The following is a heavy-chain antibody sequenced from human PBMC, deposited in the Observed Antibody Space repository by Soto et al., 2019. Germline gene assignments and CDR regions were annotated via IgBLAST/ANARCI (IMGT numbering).Heavy chain of an antibody. CDR1: VFSLSARGVG. Sequence: QITLNESGPTLVKPTQTLTLTCTFSVFSLSARGVGVGWIRQHPGKALEGLALIYWDGDKRYSPSLKSRHTITKDTSENQVVLPMTDMAPVDTATYYCAHRLQNPGTYYDFWSGHVVTYFDYWGQGTLVTVSA. D-gene: IGHD3-3*01. CDR3: AHRLQNPGTYYDFWSGHVVTYFDY. CDR2: IYWDGDK. J-gene: IGHJ4*02. V-gene: IGHV2-5*02.